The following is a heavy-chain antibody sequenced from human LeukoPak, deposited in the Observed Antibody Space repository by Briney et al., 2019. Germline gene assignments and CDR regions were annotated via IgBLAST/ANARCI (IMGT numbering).Heavy chain of an antibody. Sequence: GGSLRLSCAASGFTFSSYAMSWVRRAPGKGLEWVSGVSGRGGSTYYTDSVKGRLTISRDNSNNTVYLQMNSLRADDTAVYYCAKAHDILTGYFDYWGQGTLVTVSS. CDR3: AKAHDILTGYFDY. CDR1: GFTFSSYA. V-gene: IGHV3-23*01. CDR2: VSGRGGST. J-gene: IGHJ4*02. D-gene: IGHD3-9*01.